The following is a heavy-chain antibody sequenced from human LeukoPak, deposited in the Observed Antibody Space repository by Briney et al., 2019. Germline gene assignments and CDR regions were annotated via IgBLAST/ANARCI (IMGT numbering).Heavy chain of an antibody. CDR2: IYHSGST. V-gene: IGHV4-59*01. D-gene: IGHD1-26*01. CDR1: GGSISSYY. J-gene: IGHJ4*02. Sequence: SETLSLTCTVSGGSISSYYWSWIRQPPGKGLEWIGYIYHSGSTNYNPSLKSRVTISLDTSKNQFSLKLSSVTAADTAVYYCARGPGVDSGSYNHFDYWGQGTLVTVSS. CDR3: ARGPGVDSGSYNHFDY.